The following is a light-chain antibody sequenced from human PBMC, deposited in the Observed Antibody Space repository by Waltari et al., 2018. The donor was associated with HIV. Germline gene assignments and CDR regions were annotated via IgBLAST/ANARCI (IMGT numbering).Light chain of an antibody. V-gene: IGLV3-21*02. CDR3: QVWDTTSDHYV. J-gene: IGLJ1*01. CDR1: KIGSKS. Sequence: SYVLTQPPSVSVAPGQTARITCGGNKIGSKSVPWYQQKPGQAPVLVVYDNNDRPSGIPERFSGSNSENTATLIISRVEAGDEADYYCQVWDTTSDHYVFATGTTVTVL. CDR2: DNN.